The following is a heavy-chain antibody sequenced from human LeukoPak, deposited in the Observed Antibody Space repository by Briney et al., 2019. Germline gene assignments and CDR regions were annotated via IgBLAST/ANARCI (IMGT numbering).Heavy chain of an antibody. Sequence: SGGSLRLSCAASGFTFSAYAMHWVRQAPGKGLEWVAIISYNGTNKYYADSVKGRFTISRDSSKNTLYLQMNSLRAEDTAVYYCAKDFQRGYFDYWGQGTLVTVSS. CDR3: AKDFQRGYFDY. D-gene: IGHD3-10*01. V-gene: IGHV3-30-3*01. CDR1: GFTFSAYA. J-gene: IGHJ4*02. CDR2: ISYNGTNK.